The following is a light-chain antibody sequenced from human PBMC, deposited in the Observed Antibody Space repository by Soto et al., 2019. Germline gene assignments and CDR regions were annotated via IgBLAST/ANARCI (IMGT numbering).Light chain of an antibody. CDR3: QQYGSFSPIT. J-gene: IGKJ4*01. Sequence: DIQMTQSPSTLSASVGDRVTITCRASRSISNWLAWYQQRPGIAPKLLIFDASILQSGVPSRFSGSGSGTEFTLPISRLQTDDFATCYCQQYGSFSPITFGGGTNVEI. CDR2: DAS. CDR1: RSISNW. V-gene: IGKV1-5*01.